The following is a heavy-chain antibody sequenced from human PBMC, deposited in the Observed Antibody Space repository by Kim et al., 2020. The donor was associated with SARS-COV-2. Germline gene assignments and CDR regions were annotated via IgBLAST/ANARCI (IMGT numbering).Heavy chain of an antibody. J-gene: IGHJ5*02. V-gene: IGHV4-34*01. CDR1: GGSFSGYY. Sequence: SETLSLTCAVYGGSFSGYYWSWIRQPPGKGLEWIGEINHSGSTNYNPSLKSRVTISVDTSKNQFSLKLSSVTAADTAVYYCARGQDSSGWYYWFDPWGQGTLVTVSS. CDR2: INHSGST. D-gene: IGHD6-19*01. CDR3: ARGQDSSGWYYWFDP.